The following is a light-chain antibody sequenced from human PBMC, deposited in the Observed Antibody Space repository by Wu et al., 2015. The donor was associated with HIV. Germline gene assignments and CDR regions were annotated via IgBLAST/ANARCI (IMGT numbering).Light chain of an antibody. CDR2: GAS. Sequence: EVVLTQSPGTLSLSPGERATLSCRTSQRVSNTYLAWYQQKPGQGPRLLIYGASNRATGIPDRFSGSGSGTDFTLTISSLEPEDFAVYYCQQRSNWPPIFTFGPGTKVDIK. CDR1: QRVSNTY. J-gene: IGKJ3*01. V-gene: IGKV3D-20*02. CDR3: QQRSNWPPIFT.